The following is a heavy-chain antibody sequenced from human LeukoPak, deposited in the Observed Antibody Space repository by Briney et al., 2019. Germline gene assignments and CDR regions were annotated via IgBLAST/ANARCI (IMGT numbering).Heavy chain of an antibody. CDR3: AGGIQLWYLDY. V-gene: IGHV4-39*07. CDR1: GGSISSSSYY. CDR2: IYYSGST. Sequence: SSETLSLTCTVSGGSISSSSYYWGWIRQPPGKGLEWIGSIYYSGSTYYNPSLKSRVTISVDTSKNQFSLKLSSVTAADTAVYYCAGGIQLWYLDYWGQGTLVTVSS. J-gene: IGHJ4*02. D-gene: IGHD5-18*01.